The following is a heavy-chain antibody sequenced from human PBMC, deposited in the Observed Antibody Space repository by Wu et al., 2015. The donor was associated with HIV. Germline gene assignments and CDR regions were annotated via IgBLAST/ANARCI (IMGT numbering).Heavy chain of an antibody. J-gene: IGHJ4*02. Sequence: QVQLVQSGAEVKKPGASVKVSCKASGYTFNSYTITWVRQAPGQGLEWLGWISAYNGNTNSAQKFQDRVTMTTDTSTSTAYMELRSLRSDDTAVYYCARDLRIAVAGHFDYWGQGTLV. CDR1: GYTFNSYT. CDR2: ISAYNGNT. D-gene: IGHD6-19*01. CDR3: ARDLRIAVAGHFDY. V-gene: IGHV1-18*01.